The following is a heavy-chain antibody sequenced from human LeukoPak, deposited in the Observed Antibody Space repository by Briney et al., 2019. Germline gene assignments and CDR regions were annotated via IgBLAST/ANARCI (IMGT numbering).Heavy chain of an antibody. CDR1: GFTFSTYA. Sequence: PGGSLRLSCAASGFTFSTYAMSWVSQAPGKGLEWVSAISGSGGSTYYADSVKGRFTISRDNSKNTLYLQMNSLRAEDTAVYYCAEGSYYPSYYMDVWGKGTTVTVSS. CDR2: ISGSGGST. V-gene: IGHV3-23*01. CDR3: AEGSYYPSYYMDV. J-gene: IGHJ6*03.